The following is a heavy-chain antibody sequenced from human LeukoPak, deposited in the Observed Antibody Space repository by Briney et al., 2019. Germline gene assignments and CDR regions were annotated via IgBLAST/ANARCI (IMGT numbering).Heavy chain of an antibody. CDR2: RSTYNDNT. D-gene: IGHD2/OR15-2a*01. V-gene: IGHV1-18*01. CDR1: GDAFTSHG. J-gene: IGHJ6*02. Sequence: ASVKVSCKASGDAFTSHGINWLRQAPGQGPEWMGWRSTYNDNTNYAQKFQGRVTMTTDTSTSTASMELRSLRSDDTAVYFCARSRNWNYAMDVWDQGTTVTVSS. CDR3: ARSRNWNYAMDV.